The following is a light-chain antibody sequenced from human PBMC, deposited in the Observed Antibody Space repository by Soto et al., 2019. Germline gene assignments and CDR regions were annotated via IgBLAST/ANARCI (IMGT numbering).Light chain of an antibody. Sequence: IKMNQSPSSLSASVGDRVTISCRASQGIGNALGWYQQKPGKPPKVLIYAASNLQRGVPSRFSGSGSGTEFTLTISNLQPDDFAVYYCQQCFSPPPTFGHGTKVDIK. CDR1: QGIGNA. CDR3: QQCFSPPPT. CDR2: AAS. V-gene: IGKV1-39*01. J-gene: IGKJ1*01.